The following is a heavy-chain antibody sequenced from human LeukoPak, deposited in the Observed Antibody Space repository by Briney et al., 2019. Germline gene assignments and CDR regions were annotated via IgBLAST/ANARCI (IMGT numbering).Heavy chain of an antibody. J-gene: IGHJ4*02. CDR1: GFTFSSYW. CDR2: INSDGSST. Sequence: GGSLRLSCAASGFTFSSYWMHWVRQAPGKGLVWVSRINSDGSSTSYADSVKGRFTISRDNSKNTLYLQMNSLRAEDTAVYYCATTTDAGYSYGPLDYWGQGTLVTVSS. V-gene: IGHV3-74*01. CDR3: ATTTDAGYSYGPLDY. D-gene: IGHD5-18*01.